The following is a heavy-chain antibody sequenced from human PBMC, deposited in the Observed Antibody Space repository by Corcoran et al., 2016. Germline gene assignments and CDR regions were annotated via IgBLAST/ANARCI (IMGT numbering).Heavy chain of an antibody. CDR1: GGSFSGYY. D-gene: IGHD3-3*01. J-gene: IGHJ6*02. CDR2: INHSGST. Sequence: QVQLQQWGAGLLKPSETLSLTCAVYGGSFSGYYWSWIRKHPGKGLEWIGEINHSGSTNYNPSLKSRVTISVDTSKNQFSLKLSSVTAADTAVYSCARGQAGDRLEWLPNYYGMDVWGQGTTVTVSS. CDR3: ARGQAGDRLEWLPNYYGMDV. V-gene: IGHV4-34*01.